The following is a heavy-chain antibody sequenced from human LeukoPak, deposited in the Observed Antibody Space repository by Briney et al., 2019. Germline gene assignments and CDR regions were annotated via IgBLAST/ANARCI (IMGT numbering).Heavy chain of an antibody. CDR1: GGSISSDY. D-gene: IGHD3-10*01. Sequence: PSETLSLTCTVSGGSISSDYWSWIRQPPGKGLEWIGWIPYSGSTTYNPSLKTRVTISLDTSKNQFSLKLSSVTAADTAVYYCARLPAGSGSLSYFDYWGQGTLATVSS. J-gene: IGHJ4*02. CDR2: IPYSGST. CDR3: ARLPAGSGSLSYFDY. V-gene: IGHV4-59*08.